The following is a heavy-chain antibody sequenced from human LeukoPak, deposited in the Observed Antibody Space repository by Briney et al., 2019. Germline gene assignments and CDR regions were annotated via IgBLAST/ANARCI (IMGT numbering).Heavy chain of an antibody. CDR1: GESVSGYY. Sequence: SETLSLTCADYGESVSGYYWNWIRQPPGKGLEWIGEINHSGSTNYNPSLKSRVTISVDTSKNQFSLKLRSVTAADTAVYYCARRVRSNCLDYWGQGTLVTVSS. J-gene: IGHJ4*02. CDR2: INHSGST. D-gene: IGHD6-13*01. CDR3: ARRVRSNCLDY. V-gene: IGHV4-34*01.